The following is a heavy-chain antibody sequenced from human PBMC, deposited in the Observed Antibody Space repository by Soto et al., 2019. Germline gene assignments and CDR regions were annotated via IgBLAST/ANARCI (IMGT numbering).Heavy chain of an antibody. V-gene: IGHV4-4*07. CDR3: ARDRGHGDDAFDI. J-gene: IGHJ3*02. CDR1: GGSISSYY. CDR2: IYSSGIT. Sequence: QVQLQESGPGLVKPSETLSLTCTVSGGSISSYYWSWIRQPAGKGLEWIGRIYSSGITNYNPSLKSRVTMSVDTSKNHFSLKLTSVTAADTAVYYCARDRGHGDDAFDIWGQGTMVTVSS. D-gene: IGHD4-17*01.